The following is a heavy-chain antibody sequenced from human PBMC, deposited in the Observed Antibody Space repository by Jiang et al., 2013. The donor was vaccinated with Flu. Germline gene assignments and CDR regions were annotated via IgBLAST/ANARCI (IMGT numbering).Heavy chain of an antibody. CDR1: GFTFSRFS. V-gene: IGHV3-30*09. CDR3: ARDNNHWTDFDL. J-gene: IGHJ4*02. D-gene: IGHD1-1*01. Sequence: LLESGGGVVQPGTSLRLSCAVSGFTFSRFSMHWVRQPPGKGLEWVAATTSGGNKQYYADSVRGQFVISRDNSRDTLFLQMNSLTVEDTAVYYCARDNNHWTDFDLWGQGTLVSVSS. CDR2: TTSGGNKQ.